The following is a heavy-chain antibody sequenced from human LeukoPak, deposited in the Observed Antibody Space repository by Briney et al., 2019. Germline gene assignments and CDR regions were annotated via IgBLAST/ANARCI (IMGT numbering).Heavy chain of an antibody. D-gene: IGHD3-10*01. J-gene: IGHJ6*03. CDR2: ISSSSSYI. V-gene: IGHV3-21*01. CDR3: ARTGFGELLYYYYMDV. CDR1: GFTFSSYS. Sequence: GGSLRLSCAASGFTFSSYSTNWVRQAPGKGLEWVSSISSSSSYIYYADSVKGRFTISRDNAKNSLYLQMNSLRAEDTAVYYCARTGFGELLYYYYMDVWGKGTTVTVSS.